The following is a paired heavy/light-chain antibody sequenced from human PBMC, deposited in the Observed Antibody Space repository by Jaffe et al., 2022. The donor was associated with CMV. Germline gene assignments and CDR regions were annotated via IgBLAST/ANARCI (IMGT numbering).Light chain of an antibody. J-gene: IGKJ2*01. CDR3: QQSYSTPLT. CDR2: AAS. CDR1: QSISSY. Sequence: DIQMTQSPSSLSASVGDRVTITCRASQSISSYLNWYQQKPGKAPKLLIYAASSLQSGVPSRFSGSGSGTDFTLTISSLQPEDFATYYCQQSYSTPLTFGQGTKLEIK. V-gene: IGKV1-39*01.
Heavy chain of an antibody. CDR1: GFTFSNAW. Sequence: EVQLVESGGGLVKPGGSLRLSCAASGFTFSNAWMSWVRQAPGKGLEWVGRIKSKTDGGTTDYAAPVKGRFTISRDDSKNTLYLQMNSLKTEDTAVYYCTTGPQNIVVVVAAKNYYYYYMDVWGKGTTVTVSS. CDR3: TTGPQNIVVVVAAKNYYYYYMDV. J-gene: IGHJ6*03. CDR2: IKSKTDGGTT. D-gene: IGHD2-15*01. V-gene: IGHV3-15*01.